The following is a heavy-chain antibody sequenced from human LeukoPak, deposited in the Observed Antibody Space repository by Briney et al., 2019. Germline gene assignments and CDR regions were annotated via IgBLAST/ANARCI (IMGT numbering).Heavy chain of an antibody. Sequence: GGSLRLSCAASGFTFSSYAMSWVRQAPGKGLEWVSAISGSGGSTYYADSVKGRFTISRDNSKNTLYLQMNSLRAEDTAVYYCAKRQFSIAAAGGYYYYGMDVWGQGTTVTVSS. CDR1: GFTFSSYA. CDR2: ISGSGGST. V-gene: IGHV3-23*01. J-gene: IGHJ6*02. D-gene: IGHD6-13*01. CDR3: AKRQFSIAAAGGYYYYGMDV.